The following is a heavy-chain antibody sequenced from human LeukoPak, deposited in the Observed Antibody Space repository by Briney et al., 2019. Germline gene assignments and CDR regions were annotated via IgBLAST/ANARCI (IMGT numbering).Heavy chain of an antibody. Sequence: GASVKVSCKVSGYTLTELSMHWVRQAPGKGLEWMVGFDPEDGETIYAQKFQGRVTMTEDTSTDTAYMELSSLRSEDTAVYYCATVSSAVVTATTGALFDYWGQGTLVTVSS. CDR3: ATVSSAVVTATTGALFDY. J-gene: IGHJ4*02. D-gene: IGHD2-21*02. V-gene: IGHV1-24*01. CDR2: FDPEDGET. CDR1: GYTLTELS.